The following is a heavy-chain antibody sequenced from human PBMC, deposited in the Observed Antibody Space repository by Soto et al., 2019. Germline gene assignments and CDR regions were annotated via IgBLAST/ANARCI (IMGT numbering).Heavy chain of an antibody. V-gene: IGHV3-30*18. CDR2: ISYDGSNK. CDR3: AKGDDSSGYAFDY. CDR1: GFTFSSYG. J-gene: IGHJ4*02. D-gene: IGHD3-22*01. Sequence: QVQLVESGGGVVQPGRSLRLSCAASGFTFSSYGMHWVRQAPGKGLEWVAVISYDGSNKYYADSVKGRFTISRDNSKNTLDLQMNSLRAEDTAVYYCAKGDDSSGYAFDYWGQGTLVTVSS.